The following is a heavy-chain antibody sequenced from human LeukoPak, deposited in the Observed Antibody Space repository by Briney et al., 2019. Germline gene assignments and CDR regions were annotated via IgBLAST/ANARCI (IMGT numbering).Heavy chain of an antibody. J-gene: IGHJ1*01. CDR3: AFWETRARFQY. CDR1: GFTFTVYA. D-gene: IGHD3-3*01. V-gene: IGHV3-23*01. Sequence: PGGSLTLSFTASGFTFTVYAITSVRPAPGKWMEWVSSISVSGGGTNYPASVKGRFPFSGANSRNTHYRQMRALRAQRTVMYCCAFWETRARFQYWGHGTLVTVPS. CDR2: ISVSGGGT.